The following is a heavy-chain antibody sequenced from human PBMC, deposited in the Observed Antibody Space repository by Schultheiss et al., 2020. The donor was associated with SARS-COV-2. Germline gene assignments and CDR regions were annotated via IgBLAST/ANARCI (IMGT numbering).Heavy chain of an antibody. CDR1: GDSISNYY. J-gene: IGHJ6*02. V-gene: IGHV4-59*01. CDR2: IHYSGST. D-gene: IGHD2-15*01. CDR3: ARVVVVAAMYDYYYGMDV. Sequence: SETLSLTCTVSGDSISNYYWSWIRQPPGKGLEWIGYIHYSGSTNYNPSLKSRVTISVDTSKNQFSLKLSSVTAADTAVYYCARVVVVAAMYDYYYGMDVWGQGTTVTVSS.